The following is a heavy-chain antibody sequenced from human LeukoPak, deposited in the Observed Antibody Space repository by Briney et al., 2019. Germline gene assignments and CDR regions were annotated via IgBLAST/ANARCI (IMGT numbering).Heavy chain of an antibody. D-gene: IGHD3-3*01. CDR2: IKQDGSEK. V-gene: IGHV3-7*01. Sequence: GGSLRLSCAASGFTFSSYWMSWVRQAPGKGLEWVANIKQDGSEKYYVDSVKGRFTISRDNAKNSLYLQMNSLRAEDTALYYCARGLFEAASDYWGQGTLVSVSS. CDR1: GFTFSSYW. J-gene: IGHJ4*02. CDR3: ARGLFEAASDY.